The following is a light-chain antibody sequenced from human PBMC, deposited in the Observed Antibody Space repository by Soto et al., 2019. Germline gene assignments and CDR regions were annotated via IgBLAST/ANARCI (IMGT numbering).Light chain of an antibody. V-gene: IGLV2-23*01. Sequence: QSVLTQPASVSGSPEQSITISCTGTSNDVGRYNLVSWYQQHPGKAPQVMIYEATKRPSGVSNRFSGSKSGNTASLTISGLQAEDGADYYCCAYAGSGTVVFGGGTKLTVL. CDR2: EAT. J-gene: IGLJ3*02. CDR3: CAYAGSGTVV. CDR1: SNDVGRYNL.